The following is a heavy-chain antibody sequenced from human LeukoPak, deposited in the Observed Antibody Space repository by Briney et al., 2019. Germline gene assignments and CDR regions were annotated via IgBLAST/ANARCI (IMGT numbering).Heavy chain of an antibody. CDR3: AKDRAGAGKEFDY. V-gene: IGHV3-48*03. CDR1: GFTFRSYE. J-gene: IGHJ4*02. D-gene: IGHD6-19*01. Sequence: PGGSLRLSCAASGFTFRSYEMNWVRQAPGKGLEWVSYISSSGSTIYYADSVKGRFTISRDNAKNSLFLQMNSLRAEDTAVYYCAKDRAGAGKEFDYWGQGTLVTVSS. CDR2: ISSSGSTI.